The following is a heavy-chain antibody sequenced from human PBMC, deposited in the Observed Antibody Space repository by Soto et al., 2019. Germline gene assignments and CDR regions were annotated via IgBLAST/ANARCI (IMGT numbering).Heavy chain of an antibody. CDR3: AREPYDGYNDNTFDY. V-gene: IGHV3-30-3*01. CDR2: ISYAGSNT. J-gene: IGHJ4*02. CDR1: GFTFSSYT. Sequence: GGSLRLSCAASGFTFSSYTMHWVRQAPGKGLEWVASISYAGSNTFYVDSVRGRFTISRDNSENTLYLQMHSLKTEDTAVYYCAREPYDGYNDNTFDYWRQGTLVTVSS. D-gene: IGHD3-16*01.